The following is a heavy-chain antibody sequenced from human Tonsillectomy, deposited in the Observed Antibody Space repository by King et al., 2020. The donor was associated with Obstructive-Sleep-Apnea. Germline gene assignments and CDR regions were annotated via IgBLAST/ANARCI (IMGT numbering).Heavy chain of an antibody. D-gene: IGHD4-23*01. CDR1: GFTFSSYA. Sequence: VQLVESGGGLVQPGGSLRISCPASGFTFSSYAMSWVRQAPGKGLEWVSTISGGGGSTYYADSVKGRFTISRDNSKNTLYLQMNSLRAEDTAVYYCAKIKFVSYGGLFDYWGQGTLVTVSS. J-gene: IGHJ4*02. V-gene: IGHV3-23*04. CDR2: ISGGGGST. CDR3: AKIKFVSYGGLFDY.